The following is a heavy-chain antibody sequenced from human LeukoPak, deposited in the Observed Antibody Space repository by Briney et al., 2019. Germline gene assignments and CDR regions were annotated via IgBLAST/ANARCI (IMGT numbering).Heavy chain of an antibody. Sequence: ASVKVSCKASGYTFTDFGFIWVRQAPGQGLEWMGWVSTYNGVTDYAKKFQDRVTMTTESSTQTTFMELRNLRSDDTAVYYCARAESMALYFLYWGQGTLVSVSS. CDR1: GYTFTDFG. V-gene: IGHV1-18*01. D-gene: IGHD1-14*01. CDR2: VSTYNGVT. J-gene: IGHJ1*01. CDR3: ARAESMALYFLY.